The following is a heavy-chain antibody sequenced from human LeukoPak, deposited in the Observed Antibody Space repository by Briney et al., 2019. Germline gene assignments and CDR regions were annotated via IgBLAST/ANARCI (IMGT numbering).Heavy chain of an antibody. Sequence: GMSLRLSCAASGFTFDDYAMHWVRQAPGKGLEWVSGISWNSGSIGYADSVKGRFTISRDNAKNSLYLQMNSLRAEDTALYYCAKASSGYPSSANNWFDPWGQGTLVTVSS. CDR1: GFTFDDYA. V-gene: IGHV3-9*01. J-gene: IGHJ5*02. D-gene: IGHD3-3*01. CDR3: AKASSGYPSSANNWFDP. CDR2: ISWNSGSI.